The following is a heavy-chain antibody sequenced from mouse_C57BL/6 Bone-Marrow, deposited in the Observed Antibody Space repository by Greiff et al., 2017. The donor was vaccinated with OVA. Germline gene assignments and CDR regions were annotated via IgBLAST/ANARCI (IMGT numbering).Heavy chain of an antibody. Sequence: EVKLVESGGGLVKPGGSLKLSCAASGFTFSSYAMSWVRQTPEKRLEWVATISDGGSYTYYPDNVKGRFTISRDNAKNNLYLKRSHLKSEDTAMYYCARDYDDGYHPAWFAYWGQGTLVTVSA. CDR3: ARDYDDGYHPAWFAY. CDR1: GFTFSSYA. V-gene: IGHV5-4*01. CDR2: ISDGGSYT. J-gene: IGHJ3*01. D-gene: IGHD2-3*01.